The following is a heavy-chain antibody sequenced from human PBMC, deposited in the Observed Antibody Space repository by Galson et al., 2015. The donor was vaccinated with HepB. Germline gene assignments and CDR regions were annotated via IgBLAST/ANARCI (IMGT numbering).Heavy chain of an antibody. Sequence: SETLSLTCTVSGGSISSSSYYWGWIRQPPGKGLEWIGSIYYSGSTYYNPSLKSRVTISVDTSKNQFSLRLSSVTAADTTVYYCARHGRWYCGGDCGNWFDPWGQGTLVTVSS. D-gene: IGHD2-21*01. CDR2: IYYSGST. CDR3: ARHGRWYCGGDCGNWFDP. J-gene: IGHJ5*02. CDR1: GGSISSSSYY. V-gene: IGHV4-39*01.